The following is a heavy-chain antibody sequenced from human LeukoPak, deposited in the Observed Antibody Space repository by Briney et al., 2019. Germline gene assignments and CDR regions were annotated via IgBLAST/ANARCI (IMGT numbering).Heavy chain of an antibody. CDR1: GYTFTGYY. J-gene: IGHJ3*02. CDR2: INPNSGGT. Sequence: ASVKVSCKASGYTFTGYYMHWVRQAPGQGLEWMGWINPNSGGTSYAQKFQGRVTMTRDTSISTAYMELSRLRSDDTAVYYCARVRKIKDRPGAFDIWGQGTMVTVSS. V-gene: IGHV1-2*02. CDR3: ARVRKIKDRPGAFDI. D-gene: IGHD3-16*01.